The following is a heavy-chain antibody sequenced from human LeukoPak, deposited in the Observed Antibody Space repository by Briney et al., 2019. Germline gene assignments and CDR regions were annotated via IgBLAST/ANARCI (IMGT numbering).Heavy chain of an antibody. CDR2: ISGSGGST. J-gene: IGHJ4*02. Sequence: VXAISGSGGSTYYADSVKGRFTISRDNSKNTLYLQMNSLRAEDTAVYYCAKNAGSSSRHSGDYWGQGTLVTVSS. V-gene: IGHV3-23*01. CDR3: AKNAGSSSRHSGDY. D-gene: IGHD6-13*01.